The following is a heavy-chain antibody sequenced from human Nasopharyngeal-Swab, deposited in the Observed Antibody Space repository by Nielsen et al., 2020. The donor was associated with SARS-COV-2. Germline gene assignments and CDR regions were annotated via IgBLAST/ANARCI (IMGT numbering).Heavy chain of an antibody. V-gene: IGHV5-51*01. D-gene: IGHD5-18*01. CDR3: ARLRYGYSYGYVLDY. J-gene: IGHJ4*02. CDR2: IYPGDSDT. CDR1: VYSFSSYW. Sequence: NVSCKDSVYSFSSYWIVGVRQMPGQGLEWVGIIYPGDSDTRYSPSFQGQVTISADKSISTAYLQWSSLKASDTAMYYCARLRYGYSYGYVLDYWGQGTLVTVSS.